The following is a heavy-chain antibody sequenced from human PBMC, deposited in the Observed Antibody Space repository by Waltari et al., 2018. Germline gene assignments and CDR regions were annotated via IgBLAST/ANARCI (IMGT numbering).Heavy chain of an antibody. Sequence: EVQLLESGGGLVQPGGSLRLSCAASGFTFSSYALTWVRQAPGMGTDCGAVISGDSATTHYADSVKGRYTISRDNPKNTLYLQMNSLRVEDTAVYYCAKDRSFMPGSWHPLDYWGQGALVTVSS. CDR2: ISGDSATT. D-gene: IGHD6-13*01. CDR1: GFTFSSYA. J-gene: IGHJ4*02. CDR3: AKDRSFMPGSWHPLDY. V-gene: IGHV3-23*01.